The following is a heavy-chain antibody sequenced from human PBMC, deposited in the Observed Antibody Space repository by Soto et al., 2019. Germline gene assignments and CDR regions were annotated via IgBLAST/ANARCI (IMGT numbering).Heavy chain of an antibody. V-gene: IGHV3-48*01. CDR1: GFTFSSYS. CDR3: ARVRGYSYGLLPDY. D-gene: IGHD5-18*01. J-gene: IGHJ4*02. Sequence: PGGSLRLSCAASGFTFSSYSMNWVRQAPGKGLEWVSYISSSSSTIYYADSVKGRFTISRDNSKNTLYLQMNSLRAEDTAVYYCARVRGYSYGLLPDYWGQGTLVTVSS. CDR2: ISSSSSTI.